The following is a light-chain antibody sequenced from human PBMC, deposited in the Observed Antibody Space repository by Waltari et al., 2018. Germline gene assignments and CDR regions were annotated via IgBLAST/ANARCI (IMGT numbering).Light chain of an antibody. J-gene: IGKJ1*01. Sequence: EVVMTQSPLSLPVTLGPPASISCRSIQSLDHSDGNTYLNWFHQRPGQSPRRLLYQVSNRDSGVPDRFSGSGSGTEFTLKISSVEAEDVGVYYCMQGSHWPPWTFGQGTRVEIK. CDR2: QVS. V-gene: IGKV2-30*02. CDR1: QSLDHSDGNTY. CDR3: MQGSHWPPWT.